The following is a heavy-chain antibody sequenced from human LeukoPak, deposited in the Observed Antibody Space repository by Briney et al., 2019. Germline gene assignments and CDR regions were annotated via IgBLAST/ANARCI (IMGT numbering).Heavy chain of an antibody. V-gene: IGHV3-11*01. CDR3: ARERVVRWLQLVPY. D-gene: IGHD5-24*01. CDR1: GFTFDDYA. CDR2: ISSSGSTI. Sequence: GGSLRLSCAASGFTFDDYAMHWVRQAPGKGLEWVSYISSSGSTIYYADSVKGRFTISRDNAKNSLYLQMNSLRAEDTAVYYCARERVVRWLQLVPYWGQGTLVTVSS. J-gene: IGHJ4*02.